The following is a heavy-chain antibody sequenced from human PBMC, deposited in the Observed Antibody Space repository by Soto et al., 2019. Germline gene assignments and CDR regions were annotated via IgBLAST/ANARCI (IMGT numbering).Heavy chain of an antibody. CDR2: ITASGGTT. D-gene: IGHD1-7*01. V-gene: IGHV3-23*01. J-gene: IGHJ3*02. CDR1: GFTFSSYS. CDR3: AKCMQVNWNYDAFHI. Sequence: SVGSLRLSCTASGFTFSSYSMSWVRQAPGKGLEWVSHITASGGTTYYADSVKGRFTISRDSSRNTLYLQMNSLRAEDTALYYCAKCMQVNWNYDAFHIWGQGTMVTVSS.